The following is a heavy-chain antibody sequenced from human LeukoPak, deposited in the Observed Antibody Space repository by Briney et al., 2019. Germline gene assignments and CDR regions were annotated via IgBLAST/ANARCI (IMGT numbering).Heavy chain of an antibody. CDR3: TTHRYYYYYIDV. CDR1: GFTFSNAW. V-gene: IGHV3-15*01. J-gene: IGHJ6*03. CDR2: IKSKTDGGTT. Sequence: GGSLRLSCAASGFTFSNAWMSWVRQAPGKGLEWVGRIKSKTDGGTTDYAAPVKGRFTISRDDSKNTLYLQMNSLKTEDTAVYYCTTHRYYYYYIDVWGEGTTVTFSS.